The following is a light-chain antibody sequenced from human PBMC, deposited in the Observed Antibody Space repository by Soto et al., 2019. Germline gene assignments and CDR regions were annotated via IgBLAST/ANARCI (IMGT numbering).Light chain of an antibody. J-gene: IGKJ4*01. Sequence: DIQMTQSPSSLSASVGDRVTITCRASQGIRKDLGWYQQKPGKAPKRLIYAASSLQSGVPSRFSGSGSGTEFTLTTSSLQPEDYATYYCLQQNSYPLTFGGGTKVEIK. CDR2: AAS. V-gene: IGKV1-17*01. CDR3: LQQNSYPLT. CDR1: QGIRKD.